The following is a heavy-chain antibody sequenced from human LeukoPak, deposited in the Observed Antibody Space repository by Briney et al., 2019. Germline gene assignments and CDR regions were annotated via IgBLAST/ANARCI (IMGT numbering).Heavy chain of an antibody. CDR2: ASGSGGST. CDR1: GFTFSSYA. V-gene: IGHV3-23*01. Sequence: GGSLRLSCAASGFTFSSYAMSWVRQAPGKGLEWVSSASGSGGSTYYADSVKGRFTISRDNAKNSLYLQMNSLRAEDTAVYYCARVNLGDHPDYWGQGTLVTVSS. D-gene: IGHD2-21*02. J-gene: IGHJ4*02. CDR3: ARVNLGDHPDY.